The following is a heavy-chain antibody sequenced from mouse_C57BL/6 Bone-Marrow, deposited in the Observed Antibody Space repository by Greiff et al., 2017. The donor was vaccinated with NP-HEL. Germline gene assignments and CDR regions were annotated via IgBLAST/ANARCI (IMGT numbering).Heavy chain of an antibody. CDR2: IYPGDGDT. CDR3: AALLRVWYFDV. CDR1: GYAFSSSW. D-gene: IGHD1-2*01. J-gene: IGHJ1*03. V-gene: IGHV1-82*01. Sequence: QVQLQQSGPELVKPGASVKISCKASGYAFSSSWMNWVKQRPGKGLEWIGRIYPGDGDTNYNGKFKGKATLTADKSSSTAYMQLSSLTSEDSAVYFCAALLRVWYFDVWGTGTTVTVSS.